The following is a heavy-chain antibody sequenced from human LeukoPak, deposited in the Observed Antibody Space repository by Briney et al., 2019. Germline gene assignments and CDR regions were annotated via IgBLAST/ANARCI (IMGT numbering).Heavy chain of an antibody. D-gene: IGHD3-22*01. Sequence: ASETLSLTCTVSGGSISSGSYYWSWIRQPAGKGLEWTGRIYTSGSTNYNPSLKSRVTISVDTSKNQFSLKLSSVTAADTAVYYCARDAPNYYDSSGYYGGEYFDYWGQGTLVTVSS. V-gene: IGHV4-61*02. J-gene: IGHJ4*02. CDR1: GGSISSGSYY. CDR3: ARDAPNYYDSSGYYGGEYFDY. CDR2: IYTSGST.